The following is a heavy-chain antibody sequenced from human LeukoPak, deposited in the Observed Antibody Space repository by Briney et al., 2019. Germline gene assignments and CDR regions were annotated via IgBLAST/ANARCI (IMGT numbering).Heavy chain of an antibody. Sequence: PSETLSLTCAVYGGSFSGYYWSWIRQPPGKGLEWIGYIYYSGSTNYNPSLKSRVTISVDKSKNQFSLNLSSVTAADTAVYYCTRRAGTDSNGAFDIWGQGTMVTVSP. D-gene: IGHD6-19*01. CDR3: TRRAGTDSNGAFDI. V-gene: IGHV4-59*12. J-gene: IGHJ3*02. CDR1: GGSFSGYY. CDR2: IYYSGST.